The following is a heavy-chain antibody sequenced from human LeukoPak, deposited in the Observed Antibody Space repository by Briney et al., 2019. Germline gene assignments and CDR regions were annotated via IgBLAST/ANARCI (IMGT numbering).Heavy chain of an antibody. CDR2: ISSSGSTI. V-gene: IGHV3-48*04. Sequence: GGSLRLSCAASGFTFSSYSMNWVRQAPGKGLEWVSYISSSGSTIYYADSVKGRFTISRDNAKNTLYLQMNSLRAEDTAVYYCASGYYHYMDVWGKGTTVTISS. CDR1: GFTFSSYS. CDR3: ASGYYHYMDV. J-gene: IGHJ6*03.